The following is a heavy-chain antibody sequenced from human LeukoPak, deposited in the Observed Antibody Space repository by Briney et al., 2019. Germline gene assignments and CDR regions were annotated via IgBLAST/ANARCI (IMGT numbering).Heavy chain of an antibody. CDR1: GYNFSSYW. V-gene: IGHV5-10-1*01. CDR3: ARQEVGALAGTGGYFDY. Sequence: GESLKISCKGSGYNFSSYWISWLRQMPGKGLEWTGRINPSESETNYRPSFQGHVTISADKSISTAYLQWSSLKASDTATYYCARQEVGALAGTGGYFDYWGQGTLVTVSS. CDR2: INPSESET. D-gene: IGHD6-19*01. J-gene: IGHJ4*02.